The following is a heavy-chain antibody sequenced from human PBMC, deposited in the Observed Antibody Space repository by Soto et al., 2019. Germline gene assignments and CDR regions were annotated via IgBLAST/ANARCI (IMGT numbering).Heavy chain of an antibody. Sequence: QVQLVESGGGVVQPGRSLRLSCAASGFTFSSYGMHWVRQAPGKGLEWVAIIWYDGSNKYYADSVKGRFTISRDNSKNXXYLQMNSLRAEDTAVYYCASEYCSGRSCYYYGMDVWGQGTTVTVSS. CDR1: GFTFSSYG. J-gene: IGHJ6*02. CDR2: IWYDGSNK. D-gene: IGHD2-15*01. V-gene: IGHV3-33*01. CDR3: ASEYCSGRSCYYYGMDV.